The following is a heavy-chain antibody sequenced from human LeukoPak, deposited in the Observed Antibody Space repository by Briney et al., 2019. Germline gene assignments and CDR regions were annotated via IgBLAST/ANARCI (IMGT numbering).Heavy chain of an antibody. Sequence: ASVKVSCTASGYTFTGYYIHWVRQAPGQGLECMGWINPNSGVTSYAQKFQGRVSMTRDTSITTAYMELSRLTSDDTAVYSCASLTNYQRTDFDYWGQGTLVTVSS. V-gene: IGHV1-2*02. CDR1: GYTFTGYY. CDR2: INPNSGVT. D-gene: IGHD4/OR15-4a*01. J-gene: IGHJ4*02. CDR3: ASLTNYQRTDFDY.